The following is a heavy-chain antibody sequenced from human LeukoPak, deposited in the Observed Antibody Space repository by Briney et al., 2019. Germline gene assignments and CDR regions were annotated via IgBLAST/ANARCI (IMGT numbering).Heavy chain of an antibody. CDR3: AATMVRGVNYYYYYGMDV. CDR2: IYTSGST. Sequence: SETLSLTCTVSGGSISSYYWSWIRQPAGKGLEWIGRIYTSGSTNYNPSLKSRVTMSVDTSKNQFSLKLSSVTAADTAVHYCAATMVRGVNYYYYYGMDVWGQGTTVTVSS. D-gene: IGHD3-10*01. V-gene: IGHV4-4*07. CDR1: GGSISSYY. J-gene: IGHJ6*02.